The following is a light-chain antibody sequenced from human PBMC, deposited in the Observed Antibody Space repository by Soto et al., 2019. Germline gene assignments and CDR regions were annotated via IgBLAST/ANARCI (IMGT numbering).Light chain of an antibody. CDR2: DDY. CDR1: GSNVGYNS. CDR3: GAWDDRLTAYA. J-gene: IGLJ1*01. V-gene: IGLV1-51*01. Sequence: QSVLTQPPSLSAAPGQKVPASCSGRGSNVGYNSVSWYQQLPGTAPKLVIYDDYKRPSGIPARFSGSKSGTSASLGITGLQTGDEADYYCGAWDDRLTAYAFGSGTKVTVL.